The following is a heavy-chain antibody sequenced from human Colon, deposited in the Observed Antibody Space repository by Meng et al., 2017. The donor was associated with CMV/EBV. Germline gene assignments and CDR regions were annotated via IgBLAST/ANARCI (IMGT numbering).Heavy chain of an antibody. CDR3: ARVKVGATRGYYFDY. CDR2: INSDGSST. J-gene: IGHJ4*02. Sequence: GESLKISCAASGFIFSSYWMHWVRQAPGKGLVWVSRINSDGSSTSYADSVKGRFTISRDNAKNTLYLQMNSLRAEDTAVYYCARVKVGATRGYYFDYWGQGTLVTVSS. V-gene: IGHV3-74*01. CDR1: GFIFSSYW. D-gene: IGHD1-26*01.